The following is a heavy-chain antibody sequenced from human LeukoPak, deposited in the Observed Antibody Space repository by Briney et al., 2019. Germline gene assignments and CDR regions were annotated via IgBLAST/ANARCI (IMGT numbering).Heavy chain of an antibody. CDR3: TRGSIAYYYMDV. V-gene: IGHV4-59*01. Sequence: PSETLSLTCTVSGGSISSYYWSWIRQPPGKGLEWIGYMFYSGSTNYNPSLKSRVTISVDTSKNQFSLKLSSVTAADTAVYYCTRGSIAYYYMDVWGKGTTVTISS. J-gene: IGHJ6*03. CDR1: GGSISSYY. CDR2: MFYSGST. D-gene: IGHD3-22*01.